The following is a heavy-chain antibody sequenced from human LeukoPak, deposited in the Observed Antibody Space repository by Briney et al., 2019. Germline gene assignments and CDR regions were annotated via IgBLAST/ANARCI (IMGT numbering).Heavy chain of an antibody. Sequence: GGCLRLSCAASGFTFSSYAMHWVRQAPGKGLEWVAFISYDGTNKYYADSVKGRFTISRDNSKNTLYLQMHSLRAEDTAVYYCARSAGDYYYYYMDVWGKGTTVTVSS. CDR2: ISYDGTNK. CDR1: GFTFSSYA. D-gene: IGHD2-15*01. J-gene: IGHJ6*03. V-gene: IGHV3-30-3*01. CDR3: ARSAGDYYYYYMDV.